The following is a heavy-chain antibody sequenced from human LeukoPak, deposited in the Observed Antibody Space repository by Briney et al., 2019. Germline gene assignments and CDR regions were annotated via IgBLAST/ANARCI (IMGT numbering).Heavy chain of an antibody. CDR3: ARASGQAIDAFDI. V-gene: IGHV4-59*01. CDR1: GGSISSYY. J-gene: IGHJ3*02. Sequence: SETLSLTCTVSGGSISSYYWSWIRQPPGKGLEWIGYIYYSGSTNYNPSLKSRVTISVDTSKNQFSLKLSSVTAADTAVYYCARASGQAIDAFDIWGQGTMVTVPS. D-gene: IGHD1-26*01. CDR2: IYYSGST.